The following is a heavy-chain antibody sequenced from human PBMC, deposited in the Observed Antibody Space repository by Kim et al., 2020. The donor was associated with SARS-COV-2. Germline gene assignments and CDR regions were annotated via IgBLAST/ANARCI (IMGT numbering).Heavy chain of an antibody. CDR2: MYYSGNT. V-gene: IGHV4-59*13. CDR1: GGSISNYY. Sequence: SETLSLTCTVSGGSISNYYWSWIRQPPGKGLEWIGHMYYSGNTNFNPALKSRVTISVGTSKNQFSLKLDSVTAADTAVYYCARAPYCTDGVCYRSFYYYYGMDGWGQGTTVTGSS. D-gene: IGHD2-8*01. J-gene: IGHJ6*02. CDR3: ARAPYCTDGVCYRSFYYYYGMDG.